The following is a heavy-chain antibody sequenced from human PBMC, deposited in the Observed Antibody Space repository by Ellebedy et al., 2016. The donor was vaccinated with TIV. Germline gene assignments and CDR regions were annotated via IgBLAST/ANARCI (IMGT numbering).Heavy chain of an antibody. V-gene: IGHV1-2*02. CDR2: INPNSGGT. Sequence: AASVKVSCKASGYTFTGYYMHWVRQAPGQGLEWMGWINPNSGGTNYAQKFLGRVNMTRDTSISTSYMELSRLRSDDTAVYYCARVQSGSYDYWGQGTLVTVSS. D-gene: IGHD1-26*01. CDR3: ARVQSGSYDY. CDR1: GYTFTGYY. J-gene: IGHJ4*02.